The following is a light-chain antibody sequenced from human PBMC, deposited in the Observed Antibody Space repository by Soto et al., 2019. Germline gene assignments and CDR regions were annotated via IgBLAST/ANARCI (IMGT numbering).Light chain of an antibody. CDR2: AAS. J-gene: IGKJ2*01. CDR3: QQYGSSSYT. Sequence: EMGLTQSPATLSLSPGERATLPCRASQGISSSSLAWYQQKPGQAPRLLIYAASSRATGIPDRFSGSGSGTDFTLTISRLEPEDFAVYYCQQYGSSSYTFGQGTQLEIK. CDR1: QGISSSS. V-gene: IGKV3-20*01.